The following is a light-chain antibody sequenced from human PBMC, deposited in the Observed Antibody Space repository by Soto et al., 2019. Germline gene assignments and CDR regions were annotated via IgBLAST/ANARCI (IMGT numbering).Light chain of an antibody. J-gene: IGKJ1*01. Sequence: DIQMTQSPSTLSASVGDRVTITCRASQSISTHLAWYQQRPGKAPNLLISRASRLETGVPSRFSGSGSGTEFTLTISSLQPDDFATYYCQQYSTFSLTFGRGTKVEIK. CDR3: QQYSTFSLT. CDR2: RAS. CDR1: QSISTH. V-gene: IGKV1-5*03.